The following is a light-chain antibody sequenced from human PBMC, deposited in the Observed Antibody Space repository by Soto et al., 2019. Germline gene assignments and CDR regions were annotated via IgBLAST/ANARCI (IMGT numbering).Light chain of an antibody. CDR2: GAS. CDR1: QSVSTNY. V-gene: IGKV3-20*01. J-gene: IGKJ3*01. CDR3: HHYGTAPILT. Sequence: EIVLTQSPGTLSLSPGERATLSCRASQSVSTNYLAWFQQKPGQAPRLLIYGASSRATGIPDRFSGSGSGTDFTLISSRLEPEDFAVYFCHHYGTAPILTFGPGTKVDFK.